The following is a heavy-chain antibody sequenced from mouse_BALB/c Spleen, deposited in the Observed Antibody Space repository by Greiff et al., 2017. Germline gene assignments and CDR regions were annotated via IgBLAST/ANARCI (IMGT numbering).Heavy chain of an antibody. V-gene: IGHV1-67*01. CDR2: ISTYYGNT. CDR1: GYTFTDYA. CDR3: ARGGYGNYFDY. D-gene: IGHD2-10*02. Sequence: VKVVESGPELVRPGVSVKISCKGSGYTFTDYAMHWVKQSHAKSLEWIGVISTYYGNTNYNQKFKGKATMTVDKSSSTAYMELARLTSEDSAIYYCARGGYGNYFDYWGQGTTLTVSS. J-gene: IGHJ2*01.